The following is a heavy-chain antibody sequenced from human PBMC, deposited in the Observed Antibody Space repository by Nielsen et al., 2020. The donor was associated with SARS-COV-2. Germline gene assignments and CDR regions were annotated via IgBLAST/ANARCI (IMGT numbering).Heavy chain of an antibody. Sequence: GGSLRLSCAAYGFTFSNAWMSWVRQAPGKGLEWVGRIKSKTDGWTTDYAAPVKGRFTISRDDSKNTLYLQMNSLKTEDTAVYSCTTGATGDDYWGQGTLVTVSS. J-gene: IGHJ4*02. V-gene: IGHV3-15*01. D-gene: IGHD7-27*01. CDR2: IKSKTDGWTT. CDR3: TTGATGDDY. CDR1: GFTFSNAW.